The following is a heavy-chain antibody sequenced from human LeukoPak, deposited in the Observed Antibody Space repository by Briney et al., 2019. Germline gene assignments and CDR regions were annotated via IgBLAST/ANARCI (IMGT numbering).Heavy chain of an antibody. Sequence: PGGALRLSCAASGFTFRDYYISWIRQAPGEGLEWVSYISSSGSTIYYADSVKGRFTISRDNAKNSLYLQMNSLRAEDTAVYYCARDSWDIVVVPAKFDYWGQGTLVTVSS. CDR2: ISSSGSTI. V-gene: IGHV3-11*01. D-gene: IGHD2-2*01. CDR3: ARDSWDIVVVPAKFDY. J-gene: IGHJ4*02. CDR1: GFTFRDYY.